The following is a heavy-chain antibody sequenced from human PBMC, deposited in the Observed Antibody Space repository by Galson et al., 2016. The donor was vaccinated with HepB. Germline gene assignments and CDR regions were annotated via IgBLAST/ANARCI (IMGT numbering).Heavy chain of an antibody. Sequence: SLRLSCAASGFSLSSFTIHWVRQAPGKGLEWVSVISYDGSTQYYVDSVKGRFTISRDNAKNSLYLQMNSLRAEDTAVYYCAQYYYDSSGYVEYFQNWGQGSRVTVSS. J-gene: IGHJ1*01. CDR2: ISYDGSTQ. D-gene: IGHD3-22*01. CDR3: AQYYYDSSGYVEYFQN. CDR1: GFSLSSFT. V-gene: IGHV3-30-3*01.